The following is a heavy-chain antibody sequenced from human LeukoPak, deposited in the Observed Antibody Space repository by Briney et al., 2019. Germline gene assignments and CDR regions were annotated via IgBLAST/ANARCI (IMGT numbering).Heavy chain of an antibody. CDR2: IYHSGST. V-gene: IGHV4-30-2*01. CDR3: ARASTPRITIFGVVIPAEYFQH. CDR1: GGSISSGGYS. D-gene: IGHD3-3*01. J-gene: IGHJ1*01. Sequence: PSETLSLTCAVSGGSISSGGYSWSWLRRPPGKGLEWIGYIYHSGSTYYNPSLKSRVTISVDTSKNQFSLKLRSVTAADTAVYYCARASTPRITIFGVVIPAEYFQHWGQGTLVTVSS.